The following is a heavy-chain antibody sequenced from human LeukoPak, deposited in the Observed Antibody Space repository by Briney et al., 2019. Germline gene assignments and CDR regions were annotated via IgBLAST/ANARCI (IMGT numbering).Heavy chain of an antibody. Sequence: PSETLSLTCAVYGGSFSGYYWSWIRQPPGKGLEWIGEINHSGSTNYNPSLKSRVTISVDTSKSRFSLKLSSVTAADTAVYYCARARRGYSYGSNAFDIWGQGTMVTVSS. D-gene: IGHD5-18*01. CDR2: INHSGST. V-gene: IGHV4-34*01. J-gene: IGHJ3*02. CDR1: GGSFSGYY. CDR3: ARARRGYSYGSNAFDI.